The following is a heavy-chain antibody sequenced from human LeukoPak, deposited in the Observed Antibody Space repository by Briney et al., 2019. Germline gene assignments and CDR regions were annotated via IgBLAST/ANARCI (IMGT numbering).Heavy chain of an antibody. D-gene: IGHD3-22*01. CDR3: ARAGYYDSSGYFDY. CDR1: GGSIRSYY. V-gene: IGHV4-59*01. Sequence: SETLSLTCTVSGGSIRSYYWSWIRQPPGKGLEWIGYIYYSGSTNYNPSLKSRVTISVDTSKNQFSLKLSSVIAADTAVYYCARAGYYDSSGYFDYWGQGTLVTVSS. CDR2: IYYSGST. J-gene: IGHJ4*02.